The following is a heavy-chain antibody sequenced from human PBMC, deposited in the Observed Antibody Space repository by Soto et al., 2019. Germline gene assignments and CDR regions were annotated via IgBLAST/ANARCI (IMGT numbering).Heavy chain of an antibody. CDR3: AREVEVHTPVFGF. CDR2: ISPMFGKA. D-gene: IGHD2-2*01. CDR1: GGTFNNYA. V-gene: IGHV1-69*01. Sequence: QVQLVQSGAEVKRPGSSVKVSCKASGGTFNNYAINWVRQAPGQGLEWMGDISPMFGKANYAQKFQGRVKITADVSTATAYLELSSLRSEDTALYYCAREVEVHTPVFGFWGQGSLVTVSS. J-gene: IGHJ4*02.